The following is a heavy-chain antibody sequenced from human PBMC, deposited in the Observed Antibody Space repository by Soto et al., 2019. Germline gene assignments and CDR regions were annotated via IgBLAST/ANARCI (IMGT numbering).Heavy chain of an antibody. CDR2: IHYNENT. CDR1: GGSVSSTYYY. CDR3: ARVVGGYYYGMDV. J-gene: IGHJ6*02. Sequence: ETLSLTCFVSGGSVSSTYYYWSWIRQPPGKGLEWIGNIHYNENTKYNPSLKSRVTMSVDTSKNQFSLKLSSVTAADTAVYYCARVVGGYYYGMDVWGQGTTVTVS. V-gene: IGHV4-61*01. D-gene: IGHD2-2*01.